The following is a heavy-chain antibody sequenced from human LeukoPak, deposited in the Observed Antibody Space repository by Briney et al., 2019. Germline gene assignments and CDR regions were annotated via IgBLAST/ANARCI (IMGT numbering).Heavy chain of an antibody. Sequence: SETLSLTCTVSGGSISSSSYYWGWIRQPPGKGLEWIGSIYYSGSTYYNPSLKSRVTISVDTSKNQFSLKLSSVTAADTAVYYCASVGYCSSTSCYNYFDYWGQGTLVTVSS. D-gene: IGHD2-2*02. CDR2: IYYSGST. J-gene: IGHJ4*02. V-gene: IGHV4-39*01. CDR3: ASVGYCSSTSCYNYFDY. CDR1: GGSISSSSYY.